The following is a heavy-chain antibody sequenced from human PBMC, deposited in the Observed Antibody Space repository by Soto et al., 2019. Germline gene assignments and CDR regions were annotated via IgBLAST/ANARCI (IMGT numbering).Heavy chain of an antibody. CDR3: ARDLGYYASDGYFDY. CDR1: GFSFSDYY. V-gene: IGHV3-11*01. J-gene: IGHJ4*02. D-gene: IGHD3-22*01. CDR2: ISSSGDII. Sequence: GGSLRLSCAVSGFSFSDYYMRWIRQAPGKGLEWVSYISSSGDIIYYADSVKGRFTISRDNAKNSPYLQMNSLRAEDTAVYYCARDLGYYASDGYFDYWGQGTVVTVSS.